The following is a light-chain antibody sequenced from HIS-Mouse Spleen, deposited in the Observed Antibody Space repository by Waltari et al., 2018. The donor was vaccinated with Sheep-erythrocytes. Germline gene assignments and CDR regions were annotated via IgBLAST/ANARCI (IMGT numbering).Light chain of an antibody. CDR2: YDD. J-gene: IGLJ3*02. CDR3: AAWDDSLNGWV. CDR1: RSDVGGYNY. V-gene: IGLV2-11*01. Sequence: QSALTQPRSVSGSPGQSVTISCTGTRSDVGGYNYVSWYQQLPGKAPKLLIYYDDLLPSGVSDRFSGSKSGTSASLAISGLQSEDEADYYCAAWDDSLNGWVFGGGTKLTVL.